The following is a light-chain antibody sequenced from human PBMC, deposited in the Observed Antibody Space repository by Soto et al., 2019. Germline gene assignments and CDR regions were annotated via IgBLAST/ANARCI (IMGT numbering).Light chain of an antibody. CDR3: MQALQTLWT. J-gene: IGKJ1*01. Sequence: DIVMTPSPLSLPVTPGEPASISCRSSQSLLHSNGYNYLDWYLQKPGQSPQLLIYLGSNRAPGVSDRFSGSGSGTDFPLKISRVEADDVWVYYCMQALQTLWTFVQGTKVEIK. CDR1: QSLLHSNGYNY. V-gene: IGKV2-28*01. CDR2: LGS.